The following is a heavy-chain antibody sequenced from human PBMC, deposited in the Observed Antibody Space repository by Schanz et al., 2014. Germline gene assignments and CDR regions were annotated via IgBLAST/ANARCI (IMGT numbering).Heavy chain of an antibody. J-gene: IGHJ4*02. D-gene: IGHD2-21*01. CDR1: GGSMDTHY. CDR2: IYSSGIA. CDR3: ARRVVPATMGLYFDL. V-gene: IGHV4-59*08. Sequence: QVQLQESGPGLVKPSETLSLMCTVSGGSMDTHYWGWIRQPPGKGLEWIAFIYSSGIANYNPSLGGRFTIAGDTSKNQFPLGLTSVTAADTATYYCARRVVPATMGLYFDLWGQGTLVTVSS.